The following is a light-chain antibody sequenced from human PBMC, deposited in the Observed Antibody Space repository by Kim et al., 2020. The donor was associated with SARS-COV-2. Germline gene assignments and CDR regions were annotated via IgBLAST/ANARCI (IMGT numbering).Light chain of an antibody. V-gene: IGLV3-1*01. CDR1: QLGEKY. Sequence: SVSPGQTGSITCYGDQLGEKYACCYQQKPGQSPVLVIYQDSKRPSGIPGRFSGSNSGNTATLTISGTQAMDEADYYCQAWDSSTVVFGGGTQLTVL. CDR3: QAWDSSTVV. CDR2: QDS. J-gene: IGLJ2*01.